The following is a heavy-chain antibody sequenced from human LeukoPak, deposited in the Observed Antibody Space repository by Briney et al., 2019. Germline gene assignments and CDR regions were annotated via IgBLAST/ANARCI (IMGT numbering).Heavy chain of an antibody. CDR3: ARAPSLGNYYYYYMDV. J-gene: IGHJ6*03. CDR2: MNPKSGNA. V-gene: IGHV1-8*01. D-gene: IGHD7-27*01. CDR1: GYTFTSYD. Sequence: GASVKVSCKASGYTFTSYDVNWVRQATGQGLEWMGWMNPKSGNAGYAQKFQGRVTMTRNTSISTAYMELSSLTSEDTAVYYCARAPSLGNYYYYYMDVWGKGTTVTISS.